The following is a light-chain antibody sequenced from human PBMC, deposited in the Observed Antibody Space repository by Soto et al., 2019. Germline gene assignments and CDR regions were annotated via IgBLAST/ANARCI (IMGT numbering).Light chain of an antibody. CDR2: DAS. Sequence: EIVLTQSPATLSLSPGEGATLSCRASQSVSSHLAWYQQKPGQAPRLLIYDASNRATDIPARFSGSGSGTDFTLTISRPEPEDFAVYYCQQRSTWPLTFGGGTKVEIK. CDR3: QQRSTWPLT. CDR1: QSVSSH. J-gene: IGKJ4*01. V-gene: IGKV3-11*01.